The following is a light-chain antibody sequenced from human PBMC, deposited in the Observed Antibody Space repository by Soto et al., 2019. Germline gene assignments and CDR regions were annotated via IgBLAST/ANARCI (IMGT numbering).Light chain of an antibody. V-gene: IGKV1-5*01. CDR3: QQSDNLPWT. J-gene: IGKJ1*01. CDR2: DAS. Sequence: PSSSLSSSERGRITITCLASQSISSWLAWYQQKPGKAPKLLIYDASTLESGVPSRFSGSGSGTDFTFTISSLQPEDIATYYCQQSDNLPWTFGEGTKVDIK. CDR1: QSISSW.